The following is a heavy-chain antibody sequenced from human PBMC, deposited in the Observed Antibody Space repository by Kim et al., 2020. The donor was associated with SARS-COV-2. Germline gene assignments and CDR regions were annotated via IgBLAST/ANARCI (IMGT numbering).Heavy chain of an antibody. CDR3: ASGGYYYGSGRPLSGMDV. CDR2: INHSGST. D-gene: IGHD3-10*01. CDR1: GGSFSGYY. Sequence: SETLSLTCAVYGGSFSGYYWSWIRQPPGKGLEWIGEINHSGSTNYNPSLKSRVTISVDTSKNQFSLKLSSVTAADTAVYHCASGGYYYGSGRPLSGMDV. J-gene: IGHJ6*01. V-gene: IGHV4-34*01.